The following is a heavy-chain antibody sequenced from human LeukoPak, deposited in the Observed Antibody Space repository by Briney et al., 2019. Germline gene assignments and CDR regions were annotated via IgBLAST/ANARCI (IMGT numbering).Heavy chain of an antibody. Sequence: SETLSLTCTVSGGSISSSSYYWGWIRPPPGKGLEWIGSIYYSVSTYYNPSLKSRVTISVDTSKNQFSLKLSSVTAADTAVYYCARQGAGEVVVVPAAMLNFDYWGQGTLVTVSS. V-gene: IGHV4-39*01. J-gene: IGHJ4*02. CDR2: IYYSVST. D-gene: IGHD2-2*01. CDR3: ARQGAGEVVVVPAAMLNFDY. CDR1: GGSISSSSYY.